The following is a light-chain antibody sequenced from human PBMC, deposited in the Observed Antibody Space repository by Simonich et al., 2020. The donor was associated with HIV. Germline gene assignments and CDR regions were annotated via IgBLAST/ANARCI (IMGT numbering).Light chain of an antibody. Sequence: DIQMTQSPSSVSASVGDRVTITCRASQGISNWLAWYQQKPGKAPKLLNCAASSLQSRVPSRFSGSGSGTDFTLTISSLQPEDSATYYCQQYNSYSPGYTFGQRTKLEIK. V-gene: IGKV1D-16*01. CDR2: AAS. CDR3: QQYNSYSPGYT. CDR1: QGISNW. J-gene: IGKJ2*01.